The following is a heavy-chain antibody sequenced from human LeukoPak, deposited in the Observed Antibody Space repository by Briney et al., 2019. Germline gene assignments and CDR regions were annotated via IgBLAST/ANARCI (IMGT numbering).Heavy chain of an antibody. CDR1: GFTFSTYA. CDR2: ISSGGGNT. D-gene: IGHD3-10*01. J-gene: IGHJ5*02. CDR3: ANRISGSSS. V-gene: IGHV3-23*01. Sequence: GGSLRLSCAASGFTFSTYAISWIRQAPGKGLEWVSAISSGGGNTDYADSVKGRFTISRDNSKNTVFLQMNSLRAEDTGVYYCANRISGSSSWGQGTLVTVSS.